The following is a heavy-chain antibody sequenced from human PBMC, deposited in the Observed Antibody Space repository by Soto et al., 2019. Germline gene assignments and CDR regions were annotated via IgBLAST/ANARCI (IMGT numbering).Heavy chain of an antibody. V-gene: IGHV1-8*02. Sequence: ASVKVSCKASGYTFINYDISWVRQATGQGLEWMGWMNPGSGKTGYANKFQGRVTMTRDASTSTAHLELSSLTSEDTAVYYCARMASFGTLNWFDPWGQGTLVTVSS. CDR2: MNPGSGKT. CDR3: ARMASFGTLNWFDP. CDR1: GYTFINYD. J-gene: IGHJ5*02. D-gene: IGHD3-16*01.